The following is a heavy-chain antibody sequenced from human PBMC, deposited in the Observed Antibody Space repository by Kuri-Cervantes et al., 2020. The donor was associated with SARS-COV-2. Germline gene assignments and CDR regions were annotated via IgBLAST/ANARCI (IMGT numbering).Heavy chain of an antibody. D-gene: IGHD3-3*01. CDR1: GFTFSSYA. CDR2: ISYDGSNK. J-gene: IGHJ4*02. V-gene: IGHV3-30-3*01. CDR3: ARLAIFGVVTDWDYYFDY. Sequence: GESLKISCAASGFTFSSYAMHWVRQAPGKGLEWVAVISYDGSNKYYADSVKGRFTISRDNSKNTLYLQMNSLRAEDTAVYYCARLAIFGVVTDWDYYFDYWGQGTLVTVSS.